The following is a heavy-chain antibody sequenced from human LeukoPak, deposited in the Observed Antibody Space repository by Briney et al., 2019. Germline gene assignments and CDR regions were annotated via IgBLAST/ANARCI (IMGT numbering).Heavy chain of an antibody. CDR3: AKDTLHWGLRPVNWFDP. V-gene: IGHV3-30*02. CDR2: IRYDGSNK. D-gene: IGHD7-27*01. CDR1: GFTFSSYG. Sequence: PGGSLRLSCAASGFTFSSYGMHWVRQAPGKGLEWVAFIRYDGSNKYYADSVKGRFTISRDNSKNTLYLQMNSLRAEDTAVYYCAKDTLHWGLRPVNWFDPWGQGTLVTVSS. J-gene: IGHJ5*02.